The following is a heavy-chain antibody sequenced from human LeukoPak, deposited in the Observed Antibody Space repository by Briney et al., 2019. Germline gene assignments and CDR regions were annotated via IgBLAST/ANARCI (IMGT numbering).Heavy chain of an antibody. J-gene: IGHJ5*02. V-gene: IGHV4-39*07. CDR3: ARRKGSGWYNWFDP. CDR2: IYYSGST. Sequence: PSETLSLTCTVSGGSISSSSYYWGWIRQPPGKGLEWIGSIYYSGSTYYNPSLKSRVTISVDTSKNQFSLKLSSVTAADTAVYYCARRKGSGWYNWFDPWGQGTLVTVSS. CDR1: GGSISSSSYY. D-gene: IGHD6-19*01.